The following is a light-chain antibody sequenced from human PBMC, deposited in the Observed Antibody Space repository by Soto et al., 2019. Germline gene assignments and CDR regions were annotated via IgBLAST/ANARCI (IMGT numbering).Light chain of an antibody. J-gene: IGLJ1*01. CDR3: SSFTSSMTNV. V-gene: IGLV2-14*03. CDR1: SSDVGSYNS. Sequence: QSDLTNPAYVTGADGESIAISCTETSSDVGSYNSVSWYQQYPGKAPKLMLHDVSDRPSGVSDRFSGSKSGNTASLTISGLQAADEADYFCSSFTSSMTNVFGSGTKVTVL. CDR2: DVS.